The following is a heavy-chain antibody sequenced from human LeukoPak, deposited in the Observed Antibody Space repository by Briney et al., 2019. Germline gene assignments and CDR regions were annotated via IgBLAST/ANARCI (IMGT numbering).Heavy chain of an antibody. V-gene: IGHV3-66*01. CDR1: GFTVSSNY. J-gene: IGHJ4*02. CDR2: IYSGGST. D-gene: IGHD6-13*01. Sequence: GGSLRLSCAASGFTVSSNYMSWVRQAPGKGLEWVSVIYSGGSTYYADSVKGRFTISRDNSKNTLYLQMNSLRAEDTAVYYCARDSSIAAAGTRKRGSDYWGQGTLVTVSS. CDR3: ARDSSIAAAGTRKRGSDY.